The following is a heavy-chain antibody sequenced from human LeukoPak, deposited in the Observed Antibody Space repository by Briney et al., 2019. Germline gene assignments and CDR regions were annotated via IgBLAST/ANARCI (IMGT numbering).Heavy chain of an antibody. CDR2: LPYDGSYN. Sequence: GGSLRLSCLVSGVSLSSYGMHWVRQAPGKGLEWVAWLPYDGSYNLTAASLKGRFAISKDISKTTLYLDMDSLTVEDTAVYYCAAAGLGVAHWIDSWGQGTLVIVSS. D-gene: IGHD2-15*01. CDR1: GVSLSSYG. V-gene: IGHV3-30*02. J-gene: IGHJ5*01. CDR3: AAAGLGVAHWIDS.